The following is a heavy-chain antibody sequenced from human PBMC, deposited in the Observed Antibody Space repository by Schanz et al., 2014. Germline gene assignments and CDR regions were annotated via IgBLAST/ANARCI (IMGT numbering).Heavy chain of an antibody. Sequence: QVQLVESGGGVVQPGRSLRLSCAASRFTFSSYTMHWVRQAPGKGLEWVALISYDGSNKYYADSVKGRFAISRENSKNPMFLQMSSLSPEDTAVYYCATCRAASNFGSEYFLYWGQGTLVTVSS. V-gene: IGHV3-30*09. CDR3: ATCRAASNFGSEYFLY. CDR1: RFTFSSYT. D-gene: IGHD6-13*01. CDR2: ISYDGSNK. J-gene: IGHJ1*01.